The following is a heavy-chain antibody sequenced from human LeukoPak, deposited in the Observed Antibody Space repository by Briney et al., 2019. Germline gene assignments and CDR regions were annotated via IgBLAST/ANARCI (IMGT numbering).Heavy chain of an antibody. D-gene: IGHD1-26*01. J-gene: IGHJ3*02. V-gene: IGHV3-30*01. CDR2: ISYDGSNK. Sequence: GRSLRLSCAAPGLTFSSYAMHWVRQAPGKGLEWVAVISYDGSNKYYADSVKGRFTISGDKSKNTLYLQMNSLRPEDTAFYYCARGPGPIAGAKNPFDIWGQGTMVTVSS. CDR1: GLTFSSYA. CDR3: ARGPGPIAGAKNPFDI.